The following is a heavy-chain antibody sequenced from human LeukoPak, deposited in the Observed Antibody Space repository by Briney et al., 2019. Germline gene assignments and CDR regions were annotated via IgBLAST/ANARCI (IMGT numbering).Heavy chain of an antibody. J-gene: IGHJ4*02. CDR1: GGSISSYY. CDR3: ARSPFSSGSKIYFHY. D-gene: IGHD3-22*01. Sequence: SETLSLTCTVSGGSISSYYWSWIRQPPGKGLEWIGYIYYSGSTNYNPSLKSRVTISVDTSKNQFSLKLSSVTAADTAVYYCARSPFSSGSKIYFHYWGQGTLVTVSS. V-gene: IGHV4-59*01. CDR2: IYYSGST.